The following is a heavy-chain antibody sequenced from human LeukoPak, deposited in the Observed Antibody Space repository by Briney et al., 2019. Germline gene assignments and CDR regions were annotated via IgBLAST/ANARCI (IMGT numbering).Heavy chain of an antibody. CDR2: IYTSGST. J-gene: IGHJ6*03. Sequence: SQTLSLTCTVSGGSISSGSYYWSWIRQPAGKGLEWIGRIYTSGSTNYKPSLKSRVTMSVDTSKNQFSLKLSSVTAADPAGYYRGRGALDTVLITRGYYYYYRDVWGKGTTVTVSS. CDR3: GRGALDTVLITRGYYYYYRDV. D-gene: IGHD5-18*01. CDR1: GGSISSGSYY. V-gene: IGHV4-61*02.